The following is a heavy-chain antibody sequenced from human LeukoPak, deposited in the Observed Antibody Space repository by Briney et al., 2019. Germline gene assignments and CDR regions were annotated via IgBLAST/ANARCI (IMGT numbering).Heavy chain of an antibody. Sequence: GGSLRLSCAASGFIFSSYWMSWVRQAPGKGLEWVANIKQDGSEKYYVDSVKGRFTISRDNAKNSLYLQMNSLRAEDTAVYYCASGEGWTIDYWGQGTLVTVSS. CDR2: IKQDGSEK. V-gene: IGHV3-7*01. D-gene: IGHD3-10*01. CDR1: GFIFSSYW. CDR3: ASGEGWTIDY. J-gene: IGHJ4*02.